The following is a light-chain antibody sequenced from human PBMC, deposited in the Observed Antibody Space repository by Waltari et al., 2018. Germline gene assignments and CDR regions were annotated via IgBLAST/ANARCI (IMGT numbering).Light chain of an antibody. V-gene: IGLV3-25*03. CDR3: QSADGSGPMTWV. J-gene: IGLJ3*02. Sequence: SFELTQPPSLSVSPGQTARITCSGDRLRKQFASWSRQKPGQAPVLLIFRDSERSSGIPERFSGSTSGTVVTLTITGVQSEDEADYYCQSADGSGPMTWVFGGGTRLTVL. CDR1: RLRKQF. CDR2: RDS.